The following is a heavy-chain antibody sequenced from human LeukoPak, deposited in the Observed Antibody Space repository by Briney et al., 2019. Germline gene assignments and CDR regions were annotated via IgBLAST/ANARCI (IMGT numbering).Heavy chain of an antibody. V-gene: IGHV4-4*07. CDR2: IYTSGTT. CDR1: GGSISSYH. D-gene: IGHD5-18*01. J-gene: IGHJ5*02. Sequence: SETLSLTCTVSGGSISSYHWGWIRQPAGKGLEWIGRIYTSGTTNYNPSLKSRVTMSVDTSKNQFSLQLSSVTAADTAIYYCAKAQGYGWFDPWGQGTLVTVSS. CDR3: AKAQGYGWFDP.